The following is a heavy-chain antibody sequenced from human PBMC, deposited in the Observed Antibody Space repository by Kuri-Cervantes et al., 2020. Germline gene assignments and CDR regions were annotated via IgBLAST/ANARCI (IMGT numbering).Heavy chain of an antibody. CDR3: ARAAGTYAFDI. V-gene: IGHV4-34*01. D-gene: IGHD6-19*01. J-gene: IGHJ3*02. Sequence: SETLSLTCAVYGGSFTGYYWTWIRQSPGKGLEWIGEINHSGSTNYNPSLKSRVTISVDTSKNQFSLKLNSVTAADTAVYYCARAAGTYAFDIWGQGTMVTVSS. CDR2: INHSGST. CDR1: GGSFTGYY.